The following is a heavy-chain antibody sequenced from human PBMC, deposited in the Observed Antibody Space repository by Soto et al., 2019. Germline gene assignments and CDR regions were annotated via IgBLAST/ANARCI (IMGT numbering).Heavy chain of an antibody. CDR3: ASVPVVPAAMPAWGGFDY. J-gene: IGHJ4*02. D-gene: IGHD2-2*01. Sequence: QVQLQQWGAGLLKPSETLSLTCAVYGGSFSGYYWSWIRQPPGKGLEWIGEINHSGSTNYNPSLKSRVTISVDTSKNQFSLKLSSVTAADTAVYYCASVPVVPAAMPAWGGFDYWGQGTLVTVSS. V-gene: IGHV4-34*01. CDR1: GGSFSGYY. CDR2: INHSGST.